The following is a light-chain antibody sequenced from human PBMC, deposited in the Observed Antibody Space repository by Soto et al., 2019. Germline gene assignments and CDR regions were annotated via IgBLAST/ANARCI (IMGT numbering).Light chain of an antibody. CDR3: QQHNGYSERM. Sequence: DIQMTQSPSTLSASAGDRVTITCRASQSISTWLAWYQQKPGTAPKLLIYGASSLASGVPSMFSGSGSGTEITLTIRRLQPDDFSTYYCQQHNGYSERMFGQGTNVE. CDR1: QSISTW. V-gene: IGKV1-5*01. J-gene: IGKJ1*01. CDR2: GAS.